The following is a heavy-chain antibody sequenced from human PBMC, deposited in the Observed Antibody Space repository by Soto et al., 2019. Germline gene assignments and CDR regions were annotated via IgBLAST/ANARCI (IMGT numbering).Heavy chain of an antibody. J-gene: IGHJ5*02. D-gene: IGHD6-6*01. CDR2: INHSGST. CDR1: GGSFSGYY. CDR3: ARVRPYSSYYWFDP. V-gene: IGHV4-34*01. Sequence: PSETLSLTCAVYGGSFSGYYWSWIRQPPGKGLEWIGEINHSGSTNYNPSLKSRVTISVDTSKNQFSLKLSSVTAADTAVYYCARVRPYSSYYWFDPWGQGTLVTVSS.